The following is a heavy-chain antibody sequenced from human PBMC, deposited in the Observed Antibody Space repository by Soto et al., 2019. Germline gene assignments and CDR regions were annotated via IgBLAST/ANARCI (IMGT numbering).Heavy chain of an antibody. D-gene: IGHD2-2*01. CDR1: GGSISSGGYS. Sequence: KTSETLSLTCAVSGGSISSGGYSWSWIRQPPGKGLEWIGYIYHSGSTYYNPSLKSRVTISVDRSKNQFSLKLSSVTAADTAVYYCAREELYCSSTSCYGYGMDVWGQGTTVTVSS. CDR2: IYHSGST. V-gene: IGHV4-30-2*01. J-gene: IGHJ6*02. CDR3: AREELYCSSTSCYGYGMDV.